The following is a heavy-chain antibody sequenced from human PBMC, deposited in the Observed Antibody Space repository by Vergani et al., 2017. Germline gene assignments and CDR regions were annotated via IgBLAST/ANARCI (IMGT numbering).Heavy chain of an antibody. CDR1: GFAFSRYA. Sequence: EVQLLESGGRLVQPGGSLRLSCVASGFAFSRYAMSWVRQAPGKGLEWVSGISGSGGNTYYANSVKGRFTISRDNSKNTLYLQMNSLRADDTAVYYCAKGVYCSSTSCYEGRGYYYGMGVWGQGTTVTFSS. CDR2: ISGSGGNT. J-gene: IGHJ6*02. V-gene: IGHV3-23*01. CDR3: AKGVYCSSTSCYEGRGYYYGMGV. D-gene: IGHD2-2*01.